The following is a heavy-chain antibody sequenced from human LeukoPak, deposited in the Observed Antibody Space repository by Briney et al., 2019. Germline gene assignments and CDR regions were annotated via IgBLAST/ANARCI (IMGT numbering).Heavy chain of an antibody. CDR3: ARPNTYDVGNNAFDI. V-gene: IGHV4-59*01. CDR1: GGSISSYY. J-gene: IGHJ3*02. CDR2: IYYGGST. D-gene: IGHD2/OR15-2a*01. Sequence: SETLSLTCTVSGGSISSYYWSWIRQPPGKGLEWIGYIYYGGSTNYNPSLKSRVTILLDTSKSQFSLKLSSVTAADTAVYYCARPNTYDVGNNAFDIWGQGTMVTVSS.